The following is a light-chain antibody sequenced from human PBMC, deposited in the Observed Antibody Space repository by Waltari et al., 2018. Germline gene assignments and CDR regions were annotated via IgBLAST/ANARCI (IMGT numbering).Light chain of an antibody. CDR2: DAS. Sequence: EIVLTLSPGTLSLSPGETATLSCRASQSVSRALVWYQQKPGQAPRLLIYDASRRAPGIPDRFSGSGSGTDFSLTISRLEPEDFAVYYCQKYERLPATFGQGTKVEIK. CDR3: QKYERLPAT. J-gene: IGKJ1*01. V-gene: IGKV3-20*01. CDR1: QSVSRA.